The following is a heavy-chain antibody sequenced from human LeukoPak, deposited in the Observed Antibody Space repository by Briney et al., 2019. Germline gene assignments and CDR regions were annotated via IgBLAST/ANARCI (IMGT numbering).Heavy chain of an antibody. V-gene: IGHV3-7*01. Sequence: PGGSLRLSCAASGFTFARHWMSWVRQAPGEGLEWVAHMIQGGSETTNMDSVKGRFTISRDDAKNLVFLQMNSLRVEDTAVYYCTRDGVAGGFDYWGQGILVTVSS. D-gene: IGHD6-19*01. CDR2: MIQGGSET. J-gene: IGHJ4*02. CDR3: TRDGVAGGFDY. CDR1: GFTFARHW.